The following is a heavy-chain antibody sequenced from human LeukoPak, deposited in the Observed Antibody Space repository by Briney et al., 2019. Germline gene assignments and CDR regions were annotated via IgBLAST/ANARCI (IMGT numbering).Heavy chain of an antibody. Sequence: GRSLRLSCAASGFTFDDYAMHWVRQAPGKGLEWVSGISWNSGSIGYADSVKGRFTISRDNAKNSLYLQMNSLRAEDMALYYCARGVSGDYGAFDIWGQGKMVTVSS. CDR1: GFTFDDYA. CDR2: ISWNSGSI. CDR3: ARGVSGDYGAFDI. V-gene: IGHV3-9*03. J-gene: IGHJ3*02. D-gene: IGHD4-17*01.